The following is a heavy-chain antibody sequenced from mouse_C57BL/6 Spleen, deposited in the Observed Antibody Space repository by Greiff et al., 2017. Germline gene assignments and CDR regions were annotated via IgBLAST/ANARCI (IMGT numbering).Heavy chain of an antibody. J-gene: IGHJ1*03. CDR2: INYDGSST. CDR3: ARGYFDV. V-gene: IGHV5-16*01. Sequence: EVQLVESEGGLAQPGSSMKLSCTASGFTFSDYYMAWVRQVPEKGLEWVANINYDGSSTYYLDSLKSRFIISRDNAKNILYLQMSSLKSEDTATYYCARGYFDVWGTGTTVTVSA. CDR1: GFTFSDYY.